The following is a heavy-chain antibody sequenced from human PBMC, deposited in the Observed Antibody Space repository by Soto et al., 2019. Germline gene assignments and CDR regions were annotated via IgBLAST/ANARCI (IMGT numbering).Heavy chain of an antibody. V-gene: IGHV3-30*18. Sequence: VQLVESGGGVVQPGRSLRLSCVASGFTFSAYGMHWVRQAPGKGLEWVVVMSHDGINAYYADSVKGRCTISRDNSKNTLNLEMNSLRADDTAVYYCAKDLRNFYYYGMDVWGRGTTVTVSS. D-gene: IGHD4-17*01. J-gene: IGHJ6*02. CDR2: MSHDGINA. CDR1: GFTFSAYG. CDR3: AKDLRNFYYYGMDV.